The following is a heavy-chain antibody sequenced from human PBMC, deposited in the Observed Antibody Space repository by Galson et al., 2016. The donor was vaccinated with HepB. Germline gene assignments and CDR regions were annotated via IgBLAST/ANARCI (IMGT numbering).Heavy chain of an antibody. Sequence: SLRLSCAASGFTFSSYTMNWVRQAPGKGLDWISKISGTGNTIYYTDSVKGRFTISRDNAESSLYLQMNSLRDGDTAIYYCVRQTTYYYYMDVWGKGTTVIVSS. CDR1: GFTFSSYT. CDR2: ISGTGNTI. J-gene: IGHJ6*03. V-gene: IGHV3-48*02. CDR3: VRQTTYYYYMDV. D-gene: IGHD1-14*01.